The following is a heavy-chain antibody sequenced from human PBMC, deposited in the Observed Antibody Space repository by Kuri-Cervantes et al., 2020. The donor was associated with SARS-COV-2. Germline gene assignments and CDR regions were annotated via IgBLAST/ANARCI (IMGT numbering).Heavy chain of an antibody. D-gene: IGHD3-16*01. V-gene: IGHV3-23*01. CDR2: ISESGDIT. J-gene: IGHJ4*02. Sequence: GGSLRLSCAASGFTFSSYATTWVRQAPGKGLEWVSGISESGDITDYADSVKGRFTISRDSSKNTLYLQMDSLKVEDTAAYYCAKGGVLGQTLHFWGQGTLVTVSS. CDR3: AKGGVLGQTLHF. CDR1: GFTFSSYA.